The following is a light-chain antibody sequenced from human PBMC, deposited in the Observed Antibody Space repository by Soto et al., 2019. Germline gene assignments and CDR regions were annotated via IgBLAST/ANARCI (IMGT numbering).Light chain of an antibody. V-gene: IGKV3-11*01. CDR1: QSVSSY. Sequence: EIVLTQSPATLSLSPGERATLSCRASQSVSSYLAWYHQKPGQAPRLLIYDASNRATGIPARFSGSGSGTDFTLTISSLEPEDFAVYYCQQRSNWPFLTFGGGTKVEIK. CDR3: QQRSNWPFLT. CDR2: DAS. J-gene: IGKJ4*01.